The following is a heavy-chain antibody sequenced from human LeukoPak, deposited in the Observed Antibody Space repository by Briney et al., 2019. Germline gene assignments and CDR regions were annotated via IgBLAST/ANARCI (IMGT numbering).Heavy chain of an antibody. CDR3: AKRRPYCGGDCYGNYFDY. CDR1: RFSFSSYA. V-gene: IGHV3-23*01. J-gene: IGHJ4*02. D-gene: IGHD2-21*02. Sequence: GGSLRLSCAASRFSFSSYAMSWVRQAPGKGMMRVSAISGSGGSTYYADCVKGRFTISRDNSKNTLYLQMNSLRAEDTAVYYCAKRRPYCGGDCYGNYFDYWGQGTLVTVSS. CDR2: ISGSGGST.